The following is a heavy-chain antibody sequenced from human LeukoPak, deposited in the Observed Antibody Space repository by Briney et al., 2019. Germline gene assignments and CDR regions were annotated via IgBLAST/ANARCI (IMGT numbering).Heavy chain of an antibody. Sequence: SETLSLTCAVYGGSFSGYYWSWIRQPPGKGLEWIGEINHSGSTNYNPSLKSRVTISVDTSKNQFSLKLSSVTAADTAVYYCARGQVMQLWSSYYFDYWGQGTLVTVSS. J-gene: IGHJ4*02. CDR3: ARGQVMQLWSSYYFDY. V-gene: IGHV4-34*01. CDR2: INHSGST. CDR1: GGSFSGYY. D-gene: IGHD5-18*01.